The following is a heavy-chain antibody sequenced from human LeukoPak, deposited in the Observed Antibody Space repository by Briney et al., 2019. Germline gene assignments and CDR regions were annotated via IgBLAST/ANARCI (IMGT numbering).Heavy chain of an antibody. CDR1: GFTVSSNY. Sequence: RGSLRLSCAASGFTVSSNYMSWVRQAPGKGLEWVSVIYSGGSTYYADSVKGRFTISRDNSKNTLYLQMNSLRAEDTAVYYCAFSRIAVAGTQFDYWGQGTLVTVSS. V-gene: IGHV3-66*01. CDR3: AFSRIAVAGTQFDY. D-gene: IGHD6-19*01. CDR2: IYSGGST. J-gene: IGHJ4*02.